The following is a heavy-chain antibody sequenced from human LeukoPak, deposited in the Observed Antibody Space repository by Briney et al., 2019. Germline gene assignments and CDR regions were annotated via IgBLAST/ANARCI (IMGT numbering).Heavy chain of an antibody. CDR2: FDPEDGET. D-gene: IGHD3-22*01. J-gene: IGHJ4*02. V-gene: IGHV1-24*01. Sequence: ASVKVSCKVSGYTLTQLSMHWVRQAPGKGLEWMGGFDPEDGETIYAQKFQGRVTMTEDTSTDTAYMDLTSLRSEDTAVYCCATNSGHSSGYYYYWGQGTLVTVSS. CDR1: GYTLTQLS. CDR3: ATNSGHSSGYYYY.